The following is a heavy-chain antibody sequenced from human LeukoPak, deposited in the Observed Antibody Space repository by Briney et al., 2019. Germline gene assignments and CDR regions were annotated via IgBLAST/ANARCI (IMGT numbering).Heavy chain of an antibody. Sequence: SETLSLTCTVSGGSISYFYWSWIRQPAGKGLEWIGRIYTSGSTNYNPSLKSRVTISVDTSKNQFSLKLSSVTAADTAMYYCARHDSSGPYNAFDIWGQGTMVTVSS. J-gene: IGHJ3*02. CDR3: ARHDSSGPYNAFDI. CDR2: IYTSGST. CDR1: GGSISYFY. D-gene: IGHD3-22*01. V-gene: IGHV4-4*07.